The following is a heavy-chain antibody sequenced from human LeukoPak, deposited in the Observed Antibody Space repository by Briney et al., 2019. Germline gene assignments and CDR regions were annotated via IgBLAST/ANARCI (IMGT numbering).Heavy chain of an antibody. CDR2: INHSGST. D-gene: IGHD4-11*01. CDR1: GGSFRGYY. V-gene: IGHV4-34*01. Sequence: SETRSLTCAVYGGSFRGYYWSWIRQPRGKGLEWIGEINHSGSTNYNTSLKSRVTISVDTSKNQLSLKLSSVTAADTAVYYCARGHFTVTPELGYWGQGTLVTVSS. CDR3: ARGHFTVTPELGY. J-gene: IGHJ4*02.